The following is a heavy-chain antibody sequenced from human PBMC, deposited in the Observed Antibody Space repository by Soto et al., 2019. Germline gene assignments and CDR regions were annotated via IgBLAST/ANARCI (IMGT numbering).Heavy chain of an antibody. V-gene: IGHV4-34*02. CDR3: ARVFMRRGTIFPEGYSYHMDL. Sequence: QLQLQQWGAGLLKPSETLSLTCAIYGGSFSGYYWSWIRLPPGKGLVWIGEITHSGGTNYNPSLKGRVAISIDTSKNRFTLRLNSLTAADTAVYYCARVFMRRGTIFPEGYSYHMDLWDKGTTVTVSS. CDR2: ITHSGGT. D-gene: IGHD3-10*01. J-gene: IGHJ6*03. CDR1: GGSFSGYY.